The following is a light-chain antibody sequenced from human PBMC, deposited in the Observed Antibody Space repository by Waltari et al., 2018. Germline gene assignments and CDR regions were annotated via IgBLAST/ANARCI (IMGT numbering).Light chain of an antibody. V-gene: IGKV1D-13*01. CDR1: QSIGNL. J-gene: IGKJ1*01. CDR3: QQFENVPWT. CDR2: KAS. Sequence: IQMTQSPSSLSASVGDKVTITCQASQSIGNLLAWYQRKPGKAPKPLIYKASTLESGVPSRFSGSGSGTDFTLTISSLQPEDFASYYCQQFENVPWTFGQGTKVEIK.